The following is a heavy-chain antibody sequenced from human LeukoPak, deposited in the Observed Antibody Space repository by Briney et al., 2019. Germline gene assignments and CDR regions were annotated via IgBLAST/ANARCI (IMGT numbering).Heavy chain of an antibody. CDR1: GSTFSSYW. V-gene: IGHV5-51*01. CDR3: ARRSVTSAFDI. J-gene: IGHJ3*02. Sequence: TPGESLQISCQGSGSTFSSYWIAWVRQLPGKGLEWMGIIYPGDSDIRYSPSFQGQVTISADKSISTAYLQWSSLKASDIAMYYCARRSVTSAFDIWGQGTMVTVSS. D-gene: IGHD4-17*01. CDR2: IYPGDSDI.